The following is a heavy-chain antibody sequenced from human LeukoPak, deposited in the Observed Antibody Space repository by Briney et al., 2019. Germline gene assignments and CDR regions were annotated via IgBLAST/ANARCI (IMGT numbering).Heavy chain of an antibody. CDR3: ARPGRYSSSPIDS. Sequence: GESLKISCKASGYSFTTYWIGWVRQMPGKGLEWMGIIFPGDSVTKYNPSLQGQATISADKSITTAYLQWSSLKASDTAMYYCARPGRYSSSPIDSWGQGTLVTVSS. V-gene: IGHV5-51*01. D-gene: IGHD6-6*01. CDR2: IFPGDSVT. CDR1: GYSFTTYW. J-gene: IGHJ4*02.